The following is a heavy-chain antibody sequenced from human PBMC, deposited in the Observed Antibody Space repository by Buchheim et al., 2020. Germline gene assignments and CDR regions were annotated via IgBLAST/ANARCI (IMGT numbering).Heavy chain of an antibody. CDR3: ARGHLTGPDYDFWSGYYGLDY. CDR2: ISSSGSTI. CDR1: GFTFSSYE. J-gene: IGHJ4*02. D-gene: IGHD3-3*01. Sequence: EVQLVESGGGLVQPGGSLRLSCAASGFTFSSYEMNWVRQAPGKGLEWVSYISSSGSTIYYADSVKGRFTISRDNAKNSLYLQMNSLRAEDTAVYYCARGHLTGPDYDFWSGYYGLDYWGQGTL. V-gene: IGHV3-48*03.